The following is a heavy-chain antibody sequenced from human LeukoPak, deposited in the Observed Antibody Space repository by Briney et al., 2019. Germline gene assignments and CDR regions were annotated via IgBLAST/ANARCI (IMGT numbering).Heavy chain of an antibody. CDR3: ASGYSSSSGVFDH. D-gene: IGHD6-6*01. J-gene: IGHJ4*02. CDR2: IYYSGST. Sequence: GSLRLSCAASGFTFSSYWMSWIRQPPGKGLEWIGYIYYSGSTNYNPSLKSRVTISVDTSKNQFSLKLSSVTAADTAVYYCASGYSSSSGVFDHWGQGTLVTVSS. V-gene: IGHV4-59*01. CDR1: GFTFSSYW.